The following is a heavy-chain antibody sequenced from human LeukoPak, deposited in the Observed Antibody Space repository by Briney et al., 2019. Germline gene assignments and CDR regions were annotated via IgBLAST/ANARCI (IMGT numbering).Heavy chain of an antibody. CDR2: INSDGSST. D-gene: IGHD4-17*01. V-gene: IGHV3-74*01. J-gene: IGHJ4*02. CDR3: ARDRSYGDYGAFDY. CDR1: GFTFSSYW. Sequence: QPGGSLRLSCAASGFTFSSYWMHWVRQAPGKGLVWVSRINSDGSSTSYADTVKGRFTISRDSAKNTLYLQMNSLRAEDTAVYYCARDRSYGDYGAFDYWGQGTLVTVSS.